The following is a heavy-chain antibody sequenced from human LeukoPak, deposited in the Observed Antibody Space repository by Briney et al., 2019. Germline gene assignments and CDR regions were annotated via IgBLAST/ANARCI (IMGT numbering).Heavy chain of an antibody. CDR3: AMDSSGFGYFDY. CDR2: IYYSGST. V-gene: IGHV4-31*03. D-gene: IGHD3-22*01. J-gene: IGHJ4*02. CDR1: GGSTSSGGYY. Sequence: SQTLSLTCTVSGGSTSSGGYYWSWVRQHPGQGLEWIGYIYYSGSTYYNPSLKGRVTISVETSKNQFSLKLSSVTAADTAVYYCAMDSSGFGYFDYWGQGTLVTVSS.